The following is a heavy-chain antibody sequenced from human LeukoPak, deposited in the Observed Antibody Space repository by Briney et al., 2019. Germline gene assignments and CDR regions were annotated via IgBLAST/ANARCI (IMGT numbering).Heavy chain of an antibody. CDR1: GVSISSGDYF. CDR2: IYYSGTT. V-gene: IGHV4-30-4*01. J-gene: IGHJ4*02. D-gene: IGHD3-3*01. CDR3: TRAYWIGFHFDS. Sequence: SETLCLTCSVSGVSISSGDYFWTWIRQPPGKGLEYIGYIYYSGTTYYNPSLKSRITMSVDMSANQFSLRLTSVSAADTAVYYCTRAYWIGFHFDSWGQGILVSVSS.